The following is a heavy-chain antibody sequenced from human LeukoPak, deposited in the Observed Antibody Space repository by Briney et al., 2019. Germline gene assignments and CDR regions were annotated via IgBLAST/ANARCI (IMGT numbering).Heavy chain of an antibody. V-gene: IGHV3-23*01. CDR1: GFTFSSYA. Sequence: PGGFLRLSCAASGFTFSSYAMSWVRQAPGKGLEWVSAISGSGGSTYYADSVKGRFTISRDNSKNTLYLQMNSLRAEDTAVYYCAKGPRYQLLPNWFDPWGQGTLVTVSS. CDR2: ISGSGGST. J-gene: IGHJ5*02. D-gene: IGHD2-2*01. CDR3: AKGPRYQLLPNWFDP.